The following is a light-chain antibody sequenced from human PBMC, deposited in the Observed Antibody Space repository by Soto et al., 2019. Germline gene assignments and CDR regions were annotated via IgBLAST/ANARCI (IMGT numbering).Light chain of an antibody. CDR2: STN. CDR3: VLYMGSGISV. CDR1: SGSVSTSYY. J-gene: IGLJ2*01. Sequence: QAVVTQEPSFSVSPGGTVTLTCGLSSGSVSTSYYPSWYQQTPGQAPRTLIYSTNTRSSGVPDRFSGSILGNKAALTITGAQADDESDYYCVLYMGSGISVFGGRTKVTVL. V-gene: IGLV8-61*01.